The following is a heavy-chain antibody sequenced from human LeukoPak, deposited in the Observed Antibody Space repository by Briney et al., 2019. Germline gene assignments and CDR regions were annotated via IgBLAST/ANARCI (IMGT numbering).Heavy chain of an antibody. D-gene: IGHD2-2*01. Sequence: ASVKVSCKASGYTFTGYYMHWVRQAPGQGLEWMGWINPNSGGTNYAQKFQGRVTMTRDTSISTAYMELSRLRSDDTAVYYCARGTYYCSSTSCYRQYYYYHYMDVWGKGTTVTVSS. CDR3: ARGTYYCSSTSCYRQYYYYHYMDV. CDR1: GYTFTGYY. J-gene: IGHJ6*03. CDR2: INPNSGGT. V-gene: IGHV1-2*02.